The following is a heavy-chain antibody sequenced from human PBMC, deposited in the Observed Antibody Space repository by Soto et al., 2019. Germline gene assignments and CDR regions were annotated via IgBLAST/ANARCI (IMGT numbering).Heavy chain of an antibody. D-gene: IGHD3-10*01. J-gene: IGHJ5*02. CDR3: ARGRVLLWFGANWFDP. CDR1: GGSFSGYY. Sequence: QGQLQQWGAGLLKPSETLSLTGAVYGGSFSGYYWSWIRQLPGKGLEWIGEINHSGSTNYNPSLKSRVTISVDTSKNQFSLKLSSVAAADTAVYYCARGRVLLWFGANWFDPWGQGTLVTVSS. CDR2: INHSGST. V-gene: IGHV4-34*01.